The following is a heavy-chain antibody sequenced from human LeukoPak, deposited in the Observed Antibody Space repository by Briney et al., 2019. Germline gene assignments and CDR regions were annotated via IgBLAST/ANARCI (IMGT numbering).Heavy chain of an antibody. J-gene: IGHJ4*02. CDR2: ISGSGGST. Sequence: SGGSLRLSCAASGFTFSSYAMSWVRQAPGKGLEWVSAISGSGGSTYYADSVKGRFTISRDNSKNTLYLQMNSLRAEDTAVYYCAKDGASSSSQRKRGYYFDYWGQGTLVTVSS. CDR1: GFTFSSYA. CDR3: AKDGASSSSQRKRGYYFDY. V-gene: IGHV3-23*01. D-gene: IGHD6-13*01.